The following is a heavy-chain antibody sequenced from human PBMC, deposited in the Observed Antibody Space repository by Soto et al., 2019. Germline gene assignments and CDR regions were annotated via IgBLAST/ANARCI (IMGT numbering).Heavy chain of an antibody. CDR3: ARGFRIMITFGGVTRPSGYYYGMDV. D-gene: IGHD3-16*01. V-gene: IGHV4-34*01. J-gene: IGHJ6*02. CDR1: GGSFSGYY. Sequence: SETLSLTCAVYGGSFSGYYWSWIRQPPGKGLEWIGEINHSGSTNYNPSLKSRVTISVDTSKNQFSLKLSSVTAADTAAYYCARGFRIMITFGGVTRPSGYYYGMDVWGQGTTVTVSS. CDR2: INHSGST.